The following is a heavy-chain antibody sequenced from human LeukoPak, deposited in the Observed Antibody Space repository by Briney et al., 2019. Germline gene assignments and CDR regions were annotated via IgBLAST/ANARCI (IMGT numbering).Heavy chain of an antibody. Sequence: GGSLRLSCAASGCTFSSYAVSWVRQAPGKGLEWVSSISGSGGSTYSADSVKGRFTISRDNSKNTLYLQMNSLRAEDTALYYCAKDRSCTNDICHGDFDYWGQGTLVTVSS. J-gene: IGHJ4*02. D-gene: IGHD2-8*01. V-gene: IGHV3-23*01. CDR3: AKDRSCTNDICHGDFDY. CDR2: ISGSGGST. CDR1: GCTFSSYA.